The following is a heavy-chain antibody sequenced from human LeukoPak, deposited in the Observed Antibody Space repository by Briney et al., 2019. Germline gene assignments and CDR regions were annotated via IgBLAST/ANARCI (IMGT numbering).Heavy chain of an antibody. Sequence: ASVKVSCKASGYTFTSFGISWVRQATGQGLEWMGRISAYNGNTNYAQKLQGRVTMTTDTSTNTAYMELRSLRSDDTAVYYCARVDYGANSNVVDYWGQGTLVTVSS. D-gene: IGHD4-23*01. CDR3: ARVDYGANSNVVDY. V-gene: IGHV1-18*01. J-gene: IGHJ4*02. CDR2: ISAYNGNT. CDR1: GYTFTSFG.